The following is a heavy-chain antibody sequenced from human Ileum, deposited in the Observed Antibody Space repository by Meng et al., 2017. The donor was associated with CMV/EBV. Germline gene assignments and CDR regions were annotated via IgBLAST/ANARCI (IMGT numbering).Heavy chain of an antibody. Sequence: QVQLVQSGAEVKKPGASVKVSCKASGYTFTSYAMHWVRQAPGQRLEWMGWINAVNGHTKYSQKFQGRVTTTRDTSASTAYMELSSLRSEDTAVYYCARIGYGAHFDYWGQGTLVTVSS. D-gene: IGHD4-17*01. CDR2: INAVNGHT. J-gene: IGHJ4*02. CDR1: GYTFTSYA. V-gene: IGHV1-3*01. CDR3: ARIGYGAHFDY.